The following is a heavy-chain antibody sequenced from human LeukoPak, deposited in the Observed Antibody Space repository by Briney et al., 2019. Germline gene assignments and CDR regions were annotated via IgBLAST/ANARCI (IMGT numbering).Heavy chain of an antibody. Sequence: PGGSLRLSCAASGFTFSSYSMNWVRQAPGKGLEWVSYISSSSSTIYYADSVKGRFTISRDNAKNSLYLQMNSLRAEDTAVYYCARDESAYYYDSSGLMKFDYWGQGTLVTVSS. CDR2: ISSSSSTI. V-gene: IGHV3-48*04. CDR3: ARDESAYYYDSSGLMKFDY. CDR1: GFTFSSYS. D-gene: IGHD3-22*01. J-gene: IGHJ4*02.